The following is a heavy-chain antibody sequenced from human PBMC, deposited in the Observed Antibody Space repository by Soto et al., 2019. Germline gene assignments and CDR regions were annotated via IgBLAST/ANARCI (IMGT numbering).Heavy chain of an antibody. CDR1: GYTFTSYY. Sequence: ASVKVSCKASGYTFTSYYINXVRQATGQGLEWMGWMNPNSGDTGYAQKFQGRVTMTMNTPISTAYMELSSLRSEDTAVYYCARTTLSTVVTPRHFDYWGQGTLVTVSS. CDR3: ARTTLSTVVTPRHFDY. D-gene: IGHD4-17*01. CDR2: MNPNSGDT. V-gene: IGHV1-8*01. J-gene: IGHJ4*02.